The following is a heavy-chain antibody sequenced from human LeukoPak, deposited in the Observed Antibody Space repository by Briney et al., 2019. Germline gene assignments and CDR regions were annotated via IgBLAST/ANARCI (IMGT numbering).Heavy chain of an antibody. V-gene: IGHV3-21*04. D-gene: IGHD4/OR15-4a*01. CDR3: ARELKARRYFDL. Sequence: PGGSLRLSCAASGFTFRSYWMHWVRQAPGKGLVWVSSFTTSSPYIYYADSVKGRFTISRDNAKNSLYLQMNSLRAEDTAVYYCARELKARRYFDLWGRGTLVTVSS. CDR1: GFTFRSYW. CDR2: FTTSSPYI. J-gene: IGHJ2*01.